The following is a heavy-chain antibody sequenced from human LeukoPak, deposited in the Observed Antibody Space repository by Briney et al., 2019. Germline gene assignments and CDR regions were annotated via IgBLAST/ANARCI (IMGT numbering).Heavy chain of an antibody. CDR1: GGSISSYY. CDR2: MYYSGGT. Sequence: PSESLSLTCTVSGGSISSYYWSWIRQPPGNGLEWIGYMYYSGGTQYNPSLMSRVTISVYRAQSQFSLSLSSATAADTAVYYCARDGLYDSSGYYMDSWGQGTLVIV. CDR3: ARDGLYDSSGYYMDS. J-gene: IGHJ4*02. V-gene: IGHV4-59*01. D-gene: IGHD3-22*01.